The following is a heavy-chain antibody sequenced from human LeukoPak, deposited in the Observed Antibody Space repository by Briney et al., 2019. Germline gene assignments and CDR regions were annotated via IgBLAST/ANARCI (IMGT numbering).Heavy chain of an antibody. D-gene: IGHD3-10*01. CDR1: GFTFSSYW. V-gene: IGHV3-7*01. CDR3: ARGLTMVRGVLWFDP. Sequence: GGSLRLSCAASGFTFSSYWMSWVRQAPGKGLEWVANIKQDGSEKYYVDSVKGRFTISRDNARNSLYLQVNSLRAEDTAVYYCARGLTMVRGVLWFDPWGQGTLVTVSS. CDR2: IKQDGSEK. J-gene: IGHJ5*02.